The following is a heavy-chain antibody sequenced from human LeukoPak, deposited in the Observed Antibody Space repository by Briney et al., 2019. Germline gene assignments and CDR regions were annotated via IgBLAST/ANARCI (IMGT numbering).Heavy chain of an antibody. V-gene: IGHV3-30-3*01. CDR3: AKDARSLSSDWYLGAEYFQH. Sequence: GRSLRLSCAASGFTFSSYAMHWVRQAPGKGLEWVAVISYDGSNKYYADSVKGRFTISRDNSKNTLYLQMNSLRAEDTAVYYCAKDARSLSSDWYLGAEYFQHWGQGTLVTVSS. CDR1: GFTFSSYA. CDR2: ISYDGSNK. D-gene: IGHD6-19*01. J-gene: IGHJ1*01.